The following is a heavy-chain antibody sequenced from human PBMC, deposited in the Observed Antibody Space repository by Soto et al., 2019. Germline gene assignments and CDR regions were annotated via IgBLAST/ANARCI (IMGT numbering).Heavy chain of an antibody. V-gene: IGHV6-1*01. CDR3: AKGDNLGPKTGYAFDP. J-gene: IGHJ5*02. CDR1: GDSVSSNTAS. Sequence: SQTLSLTCVISGDSVSSNTASWNWFRQSPSRGLEWLGRTYFRSKWYNDYAVSVKSRIIINPDTSNNQFSLQLNSVTPEDTAVYFCAKGDNLGPKTGYAFDPWGQGIMVTVSS. D-gene: IGHD5-12*01. CDR2: TYFRSKWYN.